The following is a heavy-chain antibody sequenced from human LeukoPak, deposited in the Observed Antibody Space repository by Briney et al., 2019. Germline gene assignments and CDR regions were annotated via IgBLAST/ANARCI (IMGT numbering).Heavy chain of an antibody. V-gene: IGHV3-53*01. Sequence: GSLRLSCAASGFTVSSNYMSWVRQAPGKGLEWVSLIYSAGSSYYADSVKGRFTISRDTSKNTLYLQMNSLRAEDTAVYYCARGSGPIAVAGAFDYWGQGTLVTVSS. J-gene: IGHJ4*02. CDR3: ARGSGPIAVAGAFDY. D-gene: IGHD6-19*01. CDR2: IYSAGSS. CDR1: GFTVSSNY.